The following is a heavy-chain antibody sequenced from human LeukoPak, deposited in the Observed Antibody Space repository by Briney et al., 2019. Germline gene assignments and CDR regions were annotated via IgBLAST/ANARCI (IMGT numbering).Heavy chain of an antibody. CDR1: GFTFSSYE. V-gene: IGHV3-48*03. J-gene: IGHJ4*02. D-gene: IGHD3-10*01. CDR3: ARGSITMVRGQFDY. Sequence: PGGSLRLSCAASGFTFSSYEMNWVRQAPGKGLEGVSYISSSGSTIYYADSVKGRFTISRDNAKNSLYLQMNSLRAEDTAVYYCARGSITMVRGQFDYWGQGTLVTVSS. CDR2: ISSSGSTI.